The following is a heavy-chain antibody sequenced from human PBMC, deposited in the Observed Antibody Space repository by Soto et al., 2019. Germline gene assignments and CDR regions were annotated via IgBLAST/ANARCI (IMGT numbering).Heavy chain of an antibody. Sequence: QVRLVESGGGSVKPGGPLRLSCEASAFIFNDHYMSWIRQAPGKGLEWVAYISSSGSTVYYAGSVEGRFTISRDNFKNSIFLQMDSLTADDTAVYYCARGLRSSYTSGWFFDFWGQGTLVTVSS. CDR2: ISSSGSTV. V-gene: IGHV3-11*01. CDR1: AFIFNDHY. J-gene: IGHJ4*02. CDR3: ARGLRSSYTSGWFFDF. D-gene: IGHD6-19*01.